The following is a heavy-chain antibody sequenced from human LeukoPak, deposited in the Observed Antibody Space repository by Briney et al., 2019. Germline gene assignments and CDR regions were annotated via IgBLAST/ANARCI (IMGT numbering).Heavy chain of an antibody. CDR1: GFTFSSYA. J-gene: IGHJ2*01. D-gene: IGHD2-8*01. CDR3: ARDGMVYAKGNYFDL. CDR2: ISGSGGST. V-gene: IGHV3-23*01. Sequence: GGSLRLSCAASGFTFSSYAMSWVRQAPGKGLEWVSAISGSGGSTYYADSVKGRFTISRDNSKNTLYLQMNSLRPEDTAVYFCARDGMVYAKGNYFDLWGRGTLVTVSS.